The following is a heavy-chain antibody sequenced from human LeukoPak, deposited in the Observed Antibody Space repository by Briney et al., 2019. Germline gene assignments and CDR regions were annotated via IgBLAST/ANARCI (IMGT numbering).Heavy chain of an antibody. CDR2: IIPILGIA. Sequence: SVKVSCKASGYTFTGYYMHWVRQAPGQGLEWMGRIIPILGIANCAQKFQGRVTITADKSTSTAYMELSSLRSEDTAVYYCARRSPTIAAAGTDYYYYGMDVWGQGTTVTVSS. CDR1: GYTFTGYY. J-gene: IGHJ6*02. CDR3: ARRSPTIAAAGTDYYYYGMDV. V-gene: IGHV1-69*02. D-gene: IGHD6-13*01.